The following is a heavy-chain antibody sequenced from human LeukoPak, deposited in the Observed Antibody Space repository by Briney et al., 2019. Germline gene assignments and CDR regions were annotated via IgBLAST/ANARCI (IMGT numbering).Heavy chain of an antibody. CDR2: IYYSGST. Sequence: PSETLSLTCTVSGGSISSSSYYWGWIRQHPGKGLEWIGSIYYSGSTYYNPSLKSRVTISVDTSKNQFSLKLSSVTAADTAVYYCASWGYFQHWGQGTLVTVSS. D-gene: IGHD3-16*01. CDR3: ASWGYFQH. CDR1: GGSISSSSYY. J-gene: IGHJ1*01. V-gene: IGHV4-39*01.